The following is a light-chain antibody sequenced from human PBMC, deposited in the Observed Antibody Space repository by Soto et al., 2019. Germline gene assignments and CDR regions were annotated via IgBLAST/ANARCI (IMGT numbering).Light chain of an antibody. J-gene: IGKJ1*01. CDR1: QSVSSSY. CDR3: QRRSNWSTT. V-gene: IGKV3D-20*02. CDR2: GAS. Sequence: EIVLTQSPGTLSLSPGERATLSCRGSQSVSSSYLAWYQQKPGQAPRLLIYGASSRATGIPDRFSGSGSGTDFTLTISRLEPEDFAVYYCQRRSNWSTTFGQGTKVDIK.